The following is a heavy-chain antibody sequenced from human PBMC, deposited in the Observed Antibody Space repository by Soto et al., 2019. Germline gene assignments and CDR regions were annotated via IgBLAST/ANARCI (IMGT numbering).Heavy chain of an antibody. CDR3: ARAQGYYDSSGYYYGY. CDR1: GGSVSSGSYY. D-gene: IGHD3-22*01. CDR2: IYYSGST. Sequence: XGTLSLTCTVSGGSVSSGSYYWSWIRQPPGKGLEWIGYIYYSGSTNYNPSLKSRVTISVDTSKNQFSLKLSSVTAADTAVYYCARAQGYYDSSGYYYGYWGQGTLVTVSS. V-gene: IGHV4-61*01. J-gene: IGHJ4*02.